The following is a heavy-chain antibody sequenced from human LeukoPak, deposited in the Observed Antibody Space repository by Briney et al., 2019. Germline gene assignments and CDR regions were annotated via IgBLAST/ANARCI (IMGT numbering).Heavy chain of an antibody. D-gene: IGHD1-26*01. CDR2: IYYSGST. Sequence: NPSETLSLTCTVSGGSISNYYWSWIRQPPGKGLEWIGYIYYSGSTNYNPSLKSRVTISVDTSKNQFSLKLSSVTAADTAVYYCARDRSGSYYFDYWGQGTLVTVSS. CDR1: GGSISNYY. J-gene: IGHJ4*02. V-gene: IGHV4-59*01. CDR3: ARDRSGSYYFDY.